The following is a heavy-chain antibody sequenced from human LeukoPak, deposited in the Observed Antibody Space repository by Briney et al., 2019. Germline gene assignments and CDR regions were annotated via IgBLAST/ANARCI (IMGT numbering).Heavy chain of an antibody. D-gene: IGHD5-12*01. J-gene: IGHJ6*04. V-gene: IGHV3-30*18. CDR3: AKDCRYSSCGMDV. CDR1: GFTFSSYG. CDR2: ISYDGSNK. Sequence: PGRSLRLSCAASGFTFSSYGMHWVRRAPGKGLEWVAVISYDGSNKYYADSVKGRFTISRDNSKNTLYLQMNSLRAEDTAVYYCAKDCRYSSCGMDVWGKGTTVTVSS.